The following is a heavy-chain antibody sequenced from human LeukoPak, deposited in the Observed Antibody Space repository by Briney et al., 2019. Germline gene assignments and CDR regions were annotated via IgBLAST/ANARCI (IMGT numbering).Heavy chain of an antibody. V-gene: IGHV3-30-3*01. J-gene: IGHJ4*02. CDR2: ISYDGSNK. CDR1: GFNFRSYA. Sequence: PGRSLRLSCAASGFNFRSYAMHWVRQAPGKGLEWVALISYDGSNKYYADSVKGRFTISRDNGKNSLYLQMNSLRDEDTAVYYCAREGWYVDYWGQGTLVTVSS. D-gene: IGHD6-19*01. CDR3: AREGWYVDY.